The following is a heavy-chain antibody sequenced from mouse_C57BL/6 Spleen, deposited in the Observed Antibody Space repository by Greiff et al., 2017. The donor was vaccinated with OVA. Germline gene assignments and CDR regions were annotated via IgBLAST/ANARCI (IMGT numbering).Heavy chain of an antibody. Sequence: VQLQQSGAELVKPGASVKLSCTASGFNITDYYMHWVKQRTEQGLEWIGRIDPEDGETKYAPKFQGKATITADTSSNTAYLQLSSLTSEDTAVYYCARGYGKDYYAMDYWGPGTSVTVAS. J-gene: IGHJ4*01. V-gene: IGHV14-2*01. CDR1: GFNITDYY. CDR3: ARGYGKDYYAMDY. D-gene: IGHD2-10*02. CDR2: IDPEDGET.